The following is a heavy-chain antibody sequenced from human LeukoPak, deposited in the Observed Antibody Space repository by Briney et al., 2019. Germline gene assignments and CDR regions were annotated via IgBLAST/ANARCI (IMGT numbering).Heavy chain of an antibody. CDR1: GFTVSSNY. J-gene: IGHJ4*02. V-gene: IGHV3-53*01. CDR3: ARLYYYVSGTYSRYFDY. Sequence: GGSLRLSCTASGFTVSSNYMTWVRQAPGKGLEWVSIIYSGGTTYYADSVKGRFTISRDNSKNTLYLQMNSLRAEDTAVYYCARLYYYVSGTYSRYFDYWGQGTLVTVSS. D-gene: IGHD3-10*01. CDR2: IYSGGTT.